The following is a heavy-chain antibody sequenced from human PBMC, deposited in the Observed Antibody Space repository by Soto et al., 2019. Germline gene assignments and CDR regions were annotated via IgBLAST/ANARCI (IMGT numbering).Heavy chain of an antibody. J-gene: IGHJ6*03. V-gene: IGHV3-48*03. D-gene: IGHD4-4*01. CDR2: ISSSGSTI. CDR1: GFTFSSYE. Sequence: GGSLRLSCAASGFTFSSYEMNWVRQAPGKGLEWVSYISSSGSTIYYADSVKGRFTICRDNAKNSLYLQMNSQRAEDTAVYYCARDQVSRTEPVTTVGYYYYYMDVWGKGTTVTVSS. CDR3: ARDQVSRTEPVTTVGYYYYYMDV.